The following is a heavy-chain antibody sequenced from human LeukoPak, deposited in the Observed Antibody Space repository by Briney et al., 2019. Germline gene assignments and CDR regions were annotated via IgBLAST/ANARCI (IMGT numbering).Heavy chain of an antibody. CDR2: INWKGDST. J-gene: IGHJ4*02. CDR3: ARAGVRELRYFDWFFPDY. Sequence: GGSLRLSCAASGFTFEDYGMSWVRQAPGKGLELVSGINWKGDSTGYADSVKSRFTISRDNAKNSLYLQMNSLRAEDTALYYCARAGVRELRYFDWFFPDYWGQGTLVTVSS. V-gene: IGHV3-20*04. D-gene: IGHD3-9*01. CDR1: GFTFEDYG.